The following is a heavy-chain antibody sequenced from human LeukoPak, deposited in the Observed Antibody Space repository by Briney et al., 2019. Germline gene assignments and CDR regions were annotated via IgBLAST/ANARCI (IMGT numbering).Heavy chain of an antibody. D-gene: IGHD3-22*01. J-gene: IGHJ5*02. Sequence: SETLSLTCTVSGGSLSSYYWSWIRQPPGKGLEWIGYIYYSGSTNYNPSLKSRVTISVDTSKNQFSLKLSSVTAADTAVYYCARAGTPITMIVVESNWFDPWGQGTLVTVSS. CDR1: GGSLSSYY. CDR3: ARAGTPITMIVVESNWFDP. CDR2: IYYSGST. V-gene: IGHV4-59*01.